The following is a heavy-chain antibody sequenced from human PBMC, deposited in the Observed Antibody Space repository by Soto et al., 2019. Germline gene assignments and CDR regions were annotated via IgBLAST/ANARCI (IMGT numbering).Heavy chain of an antibody. D-gene: IGHD2-2*01. V-gene: IGHV1-3*01. CDR1: GYTFPSYA. CDR3: TRDLFTVLGFCSSPSCYDYYYYMDV. CDR2: INAGNGNT. J-gene: IGHJ6*03. Sequence: GASVKVSCKASGYTFPSYAMHWVRQAPGQRLEWMGWINAGNGNTKYSQKFKGRVTITRDTSASTAYMELSSLRSEDTAVYYCTRDLFTVLGFCSSPSCYDYYYYMDVWGKGTTVTVSS.